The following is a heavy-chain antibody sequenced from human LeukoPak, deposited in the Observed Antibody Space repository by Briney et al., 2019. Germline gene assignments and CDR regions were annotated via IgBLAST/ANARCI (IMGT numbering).Heavy chain of an antibody. CDR2: IYNSGST. CDR3: ARSSWFGELSLDY. J-gene: IGHJ4*02. Sequence: SETLSLTCTVSGGSISSYYWSWIRQPPGKGLEWIGYIYNSGSTNYNPSLKSRVTISVDTSKNQFSLKLSSVTAADTAVYYCARSSWFGELSLDYWGQGTLVTVSS. D-gene: IGHD3-10*01. CDR1: GGSISSYY. V-gene: IGHV4-4*09.